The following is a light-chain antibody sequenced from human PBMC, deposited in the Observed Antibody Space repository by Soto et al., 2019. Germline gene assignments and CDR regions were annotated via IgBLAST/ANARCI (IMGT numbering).Light chain of an antibody. Sequence: EIVLTQSPGTLSLSPGERATLSCRASQRVSTYSLAWYQPRPGQSPRLLIYGASSRATGLPDRFSGSGSGTDFTLNISRLEPKDFAMYYCQQFTTSSATFGGGTRVEIK. J-gene: IGKJ4*01. CDR1: QRVSTYS. CDR3: QQFTTSSAT. V-gene: IGKV3-20*01. CDR2: GAS.